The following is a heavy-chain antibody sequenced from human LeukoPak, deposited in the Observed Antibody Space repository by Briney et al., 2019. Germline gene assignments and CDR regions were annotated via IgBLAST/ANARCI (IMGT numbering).Heavy chain of an antibody. D-gene: IGHD6-13*01. Sequence: GASVKVSCKASGYTFTSYGISWVRQAPGQGLEWMGWISAYNGNTNYAQKLQGRVTMTTDTSTSTAYMELRSLRSDDTAVYYCARDGYSSSWYIIYYYGMDVWGQGTTVTASS. CDR2: ISAYNGNT. CDR3: ARDGYSSSWYIIYYYGMDV. J-gene: IGHJ6*02. CDR1: GYTFTSYG. V-gene: IGHV1-18*01.